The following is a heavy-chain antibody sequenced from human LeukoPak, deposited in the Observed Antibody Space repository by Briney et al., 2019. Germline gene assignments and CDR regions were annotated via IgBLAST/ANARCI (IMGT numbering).Heavy chain of an antibody. V-gene: IGHV4-34*01. CDR2: INHSGST. CDR1: GGSFSGYY. CDR3: ARRILGYGSGSYFINWFDP. Sequence: SETLSLTCAVYGGSFSGYYWSWIRQPPGKGLEWIGEINHSGSTNYNPSLKSRVTISVDTSKNQFSLKLSTVTAADTAVYYCARRILGYGSGSYFINWFDPWGHGTLVTVAS. D-gene: IGHD3-10*01. J-gene: IGHJ5*02.